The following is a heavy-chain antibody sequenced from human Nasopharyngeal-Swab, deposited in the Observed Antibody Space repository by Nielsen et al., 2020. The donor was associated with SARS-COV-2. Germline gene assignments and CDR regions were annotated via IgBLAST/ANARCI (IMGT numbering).Heavy chain of an antibody. CDR3: ARGGAVAAHYYYYYGMDV. CDR1: GFTFSSYA. D-gene: IGHD6-19*01. J-gene: IGHJ6*02. V-gene: IGHV3-30-3*01. CDR2: ISYDGSNK. Sequence: GESLKISCAASGFTFSSYALHWVRQAPGKGLEWVAVISYDGSNKYYAASVKGRFTISRDNSKNTLYLQMNSLRAEDTAVYYCARGGAVAAHYYYYYGMDVWGQGTTVTVSS.